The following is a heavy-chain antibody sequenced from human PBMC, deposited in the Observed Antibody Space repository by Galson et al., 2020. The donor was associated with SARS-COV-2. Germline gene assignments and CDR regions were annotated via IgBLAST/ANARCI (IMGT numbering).Heavy chain of an antibody. CDR2: IYYSGST. CDR1: GGSISSYY. J-gene: IGHJ4*02. Sequence: SETLSLTCTVSGGSISSYYWSWIRQPPGKGLEWIGYIYYSGSTNYNPSLKSRVTISVDTSKNQFSLKLSSVTAADTAVYYCARGGAAVLIDYWGQGTLVTVSS. D-gene: IGHD6-19*01. CDR3: ARGGAAVLIDY. V-gene: IGHV4-59*01.